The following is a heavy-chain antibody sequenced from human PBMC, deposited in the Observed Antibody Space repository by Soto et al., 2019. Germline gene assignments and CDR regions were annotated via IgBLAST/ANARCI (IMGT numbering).Heavy chain of an antibody. Sequence: QVQLVESGGGVVQPGRSLRLSCAASGFTFSSYGMHWVRQAPGKGLEWVAIISYDGSTKYYADSVKGRFTISRDNSKNTVHLQMNSLRPEDTAVYYCAKDTASGGSPLDYWGQGTLVTVSS. J-gene: IGHJ4*02. CDR3: AKDTASGGSPLDY. V-gene: IGHV3-30*18. CDR2: ISYDGSTK. D-gene: IGHD2-15*01. CDR1: GFTFSSYG.